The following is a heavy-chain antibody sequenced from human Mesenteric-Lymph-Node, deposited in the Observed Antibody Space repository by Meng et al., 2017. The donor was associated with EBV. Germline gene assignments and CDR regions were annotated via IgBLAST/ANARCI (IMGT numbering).Heavy chain of an antibody. J-gene: IGHJ4*02. CDR2: IYYTMNT. Sequence: EPGPGLLKPCCALSPARAVAGGAVVNGNWVSSVRESPGKGMEWIGAIYYTMNTNYNPSLTSRVTMSLDKSSNQFSLRLDSVVAADTAMYYCARRSGNHYDYWGQGTLVTVSS. D-gene: IGHD1-26*01. CDR1: GGAVVNGNW. CDR3: ARRSGNHYDY. V-gene: IGHV4-4*02.